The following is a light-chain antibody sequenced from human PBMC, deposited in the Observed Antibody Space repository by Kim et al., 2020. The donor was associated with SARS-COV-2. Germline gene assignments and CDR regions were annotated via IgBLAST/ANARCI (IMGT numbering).Light chain of an antibody. V-gene: IGLV2-14*03. J-gene: IGLJ2*01. CDR3: TSYTGADTVV. CDR2: DVS. Sequence: GQSINISCTGTSSLGGNYNYGSWYQQHPDKAPKLIIYDVSYRPSGVSTRFSGSKSGNTASLTISGLQAADEADYYCTSYTGADTVVFGGGTQLTVL. CDR1: SSLGGNYNY.